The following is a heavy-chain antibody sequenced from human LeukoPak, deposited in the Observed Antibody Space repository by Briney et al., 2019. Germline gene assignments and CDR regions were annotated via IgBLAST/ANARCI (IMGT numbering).Heavy chain of an antibody. J-gene: IGHJ4*03. CDR1: GYTLTELS. D-gene: IGHD3-10*01. V-gene: IGHV1-24*01. CDR2: FDPEDGET. CDR3: ATAPAYYYGSGTTRFDY. Sequence: ASVKVSCKVSGYTLTELSMHWVRQAPGKGLEWMGGFDPEDGETIYAQKFQGRVTMTEDTSTDTAYMELSSLRSEDTAVYYCATAPAYYYGSGTTRFDYWGQGTTVTVSS.